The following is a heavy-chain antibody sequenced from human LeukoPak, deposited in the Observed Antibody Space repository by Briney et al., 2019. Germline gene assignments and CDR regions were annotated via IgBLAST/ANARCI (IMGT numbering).Heavy chain of an antibody. CDR3: ARGGRCSTTTCHIFDF. Sequence: GGSLRLSCAASGFTFSSYAMHWVRQAPGKGLEYVSAISGNGGSTFYANSVKGRFTISRDNSKNTLYLQMGSLRAEDMAVYYCARGGRCSTTTCHIFDFWGQGTLVTVSS. D-gene: IGHD2-2*01. CDR2: ISGNGGST. J-gene: IGHJ4*02. CDR1: GFTFSSYA. V-gene: IGHV3-64*01.